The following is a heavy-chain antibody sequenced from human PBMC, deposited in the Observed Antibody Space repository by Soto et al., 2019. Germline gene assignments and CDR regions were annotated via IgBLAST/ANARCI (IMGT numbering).Heavy chain of an antibody. CDR3: ARDRCDTTSCYECDY. D-gene: IGHD2-2*01. Sequence: QVQLVQSGAEVKKSGASVKVSCKASGYTFTSHYMHWVRQAPGQGLEWMGIINPSGGTTRFAQKFQGRGTLTRDTSTNTVYMELSSLRSDDTAVYYCARDRCDTTSCYECDYWGQGTLVTVSS. J-gene: IGHJ4*02. CDR1: GYTFTSHY. CDR2: INPSGGTT. V-gene: IGHV1-46*01.